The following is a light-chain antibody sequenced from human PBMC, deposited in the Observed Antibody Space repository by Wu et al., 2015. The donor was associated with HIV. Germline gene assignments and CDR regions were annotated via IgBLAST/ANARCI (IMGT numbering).Light chain of an antibody. CDR3: QQYGNSPALT. CDR2: GAS. CDR1: QSASHN. J-gene: IGKJ4*01. Sequence: EIVLTQSPGTLSLSPGERATLSCRANQSASHNLAWYQQKPGQAPRLLIYGASSRATGIPDRFSGSGSGADFTLTISRLEPEDFAVYYCQQYGNSPALTFGGGRRWTSN. V-gene: IGKV3-20*01.